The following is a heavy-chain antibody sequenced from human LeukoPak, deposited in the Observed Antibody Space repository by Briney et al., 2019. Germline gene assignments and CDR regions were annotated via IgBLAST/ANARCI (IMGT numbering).Heavy chain of an antibody. V-gene: IGHV3-11*04. D-gene: IGHD5-18*01. Sequence: TGGSLRLSCAASGFTFSDYYMSWIRQAPGKGLEWVSYISSSGSTIYYADSVKGRFTISRDNAKNSLYLQMNSLRAEDTAVYYCAREVGYSYGPTPAYYFDYWGQGTLVTVSS. CDR3: AREVGYSYGPTPAYYFDY. J-gene: IGHJ4*02. CDR2: ISSSGSTI. CDR1: GFTFSDYY.